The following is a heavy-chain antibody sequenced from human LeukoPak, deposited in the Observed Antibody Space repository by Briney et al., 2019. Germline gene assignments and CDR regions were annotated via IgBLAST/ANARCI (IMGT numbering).Heavy chain of an antibody. CDR1: GFTFSSYA. V-gene: IGHV3-23*01. Sequence: GGSLRLSCAASGFTFSSYAMSWVRQAPGKGLEWVSDINGSGGSTYYADSVKGRFTISRDNSRNTLYLQMNSLRAADTAVYYCARGHGNFEYWGQGTLVTVSS. CDR2: INGSGGST. CDR3: ARGHGNFEY. D-gene: IGHD2-15*01. J-gene: IGHJ4*02.